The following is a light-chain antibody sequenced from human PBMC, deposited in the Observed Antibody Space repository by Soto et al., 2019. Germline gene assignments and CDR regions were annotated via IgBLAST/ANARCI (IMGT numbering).Light chain of an antibody. CDR1: SSDVGGYNY. J-gene: IGLJ2*01. CDR2: EVS. V-gene: IGLV2-8*01. CDR3: SSYAGSNQGV. Sequence: QSVLTQPPSASGSPGQSVTISCTGTSSDVGGYNYVSWYQQHPGKAPKLMIYEVSKRPSGVPDRFSGSKSGNTASLTVSGLRAEDEADYYCSSYAGSNQGVFGGGTKLTVL.